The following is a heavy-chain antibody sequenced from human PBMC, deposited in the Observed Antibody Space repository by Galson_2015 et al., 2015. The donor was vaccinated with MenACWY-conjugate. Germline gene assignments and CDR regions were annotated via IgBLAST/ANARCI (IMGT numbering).Heavy chain of an antibody. CDR3: ARDPYGSGNA. CDR2: IGKSGSDI. J-gene: IGHJ6*02. V-gene: IGHV3-21*05. D-gene: IGHD3-10*01. Sequence: SLRLSCAASGFTFGAYSMNWVRKAPGKRLEWISYIGKSGSDIKYADSVKGRFSVSRDNARNSLYLQMNSLRAEDTAVYYCARDPYGSGNAWGQGTAVTVSS. CDR1: GFTFGAYS.